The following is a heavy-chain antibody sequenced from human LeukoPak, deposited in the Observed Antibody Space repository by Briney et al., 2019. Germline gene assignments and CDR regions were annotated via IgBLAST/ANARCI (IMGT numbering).Heavy chain of an antibody. CDR3: ARAGPRAFDI. J-gene: IGHJ3*02. CDR2: ISSSGSTI. Sequence: PGGSVRLSCAASGFTFSDYYMSCLRQAPGKGLEGVSYISSSGSTIYYADSVKGRFTISRDNAKNSLYLQMNSLRAEDTAVYYCARAGPRAFDIWGQGTMVTVSS. CDR1: GFTFSDYY. V-gene: IGHV3-11*04.